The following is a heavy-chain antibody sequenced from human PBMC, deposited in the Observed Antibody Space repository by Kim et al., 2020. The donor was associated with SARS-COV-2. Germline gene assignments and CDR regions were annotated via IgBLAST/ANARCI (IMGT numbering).Heavy chain of an antibody. V-gene: IGHV4-39*01. CDR3: ARLPHDSSGYVDS. CDR2: VYHSGST. D-gene: IGHD3-22*01. J-gene: IGHJ4*02. CDR1: GGSISSSFNY. Sequence: SETLSLTCTVSGGSISSSFNYWGWIRQPPGKGLEWIGSVYHSGSTYDSPSLKSRVTVSVDTSKNEFSLKVTSVTAADTAVYFCARLPHDSSGYVDSWGQGNLVTVSS.